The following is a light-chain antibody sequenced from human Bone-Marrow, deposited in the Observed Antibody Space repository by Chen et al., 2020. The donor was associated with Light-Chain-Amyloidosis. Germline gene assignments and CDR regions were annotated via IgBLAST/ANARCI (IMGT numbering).Light chain of an antibody. CDR2: SAS. CDR1: QGIANF. V-gene: IGKV1-27*01. Sequence: DIQMTQSPSSLSASVGDRVTITCRASQGIANFLAWYQQKPGKVPKLLIYSASTLQSGVPSRFSGSGSETDFTLTSSSLQPEDVATYYCQKFDTAPFTFGPGTTVDIK. J-gene: IGKJ3*01. CDR3: QKFDTAPFT.